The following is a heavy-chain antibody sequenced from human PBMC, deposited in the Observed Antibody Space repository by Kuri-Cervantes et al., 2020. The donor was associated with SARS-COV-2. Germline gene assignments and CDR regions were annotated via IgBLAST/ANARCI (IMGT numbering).Heavy chain of an antibody. D-gene: IGHD3-3*01. CDR2: IYYSGST. V-gene: IGHV4-59*01. CDR1: GGSISSYY. J-gene: IGHJ6*02. CDR3: ARHTPSYYDFWSGYLIYYGMDV. Sequence: SETLSLTCTVSGGSISSYYWSWIRQPPGKGLEWIGYIYYSGSTNYNPSLKSRVTISVDTSKNQFSLKLSSVTAADTAVFYCARHTPSYYDFWSGYLIYYGMDVWGQGPRSPSP.